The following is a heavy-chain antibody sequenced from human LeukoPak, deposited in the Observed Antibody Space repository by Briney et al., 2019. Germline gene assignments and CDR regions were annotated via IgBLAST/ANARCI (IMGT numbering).Heavy chain of an antibody. Sequence: GGSLRLSCAASGFTFSTFAMIWVRQPPGKGLEWVSSIFPSGGEIHYADSVRGRFTISRDNSKSTLSLQMNSLRAEDTAVYYCARGVSYDFWSGYGTWGQGTLVTVSS. CDR3: ARGVSYDFWSGYGT. D-gene: IGHD3-3*01. CDR1: GFTFSTFA. J-gene: IGHJ5*02. V-gene: IGHV3-23*01. CDR2: IFPSGGEI.